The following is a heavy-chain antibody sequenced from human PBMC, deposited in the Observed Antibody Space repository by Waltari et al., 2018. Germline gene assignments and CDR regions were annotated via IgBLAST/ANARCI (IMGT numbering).Heavy chain of an antibody. CDR2: THSAGST. J-gene: IGHJ4*02. Sequence: RQAAGKGLECVSLTHSAGSTETADSVKCRFTIARDNSKNTLYLQMNGLRVEDTALYYCARVSFRGSRLSEEPYVDVWGPGTLVTVSS. V-gene: IGHV3-53*01. CDR3: ARVSFRGSRLSEEPYVDV. D-gene: IGHD1-26*01.